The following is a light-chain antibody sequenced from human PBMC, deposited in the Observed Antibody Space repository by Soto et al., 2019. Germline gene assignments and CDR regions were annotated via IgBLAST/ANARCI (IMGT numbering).Light chain of an antibody. Sequence: QSALTQPASVSGSPGQSITISCTGTSSDVGGYNYVSWYQQHPGKAPTLMIYDVSNRPSGVSNRFSGSKSGNTASLTISGLQAEDEADYYCSASTSSSSWVFGGGTKLTVL. J-gene: IGLJ3*02. CDR3: SASTSSSSWV. V-gene: IGLV2-14*01. CDR2: DVS. CDR1: SSDVGGYNY.